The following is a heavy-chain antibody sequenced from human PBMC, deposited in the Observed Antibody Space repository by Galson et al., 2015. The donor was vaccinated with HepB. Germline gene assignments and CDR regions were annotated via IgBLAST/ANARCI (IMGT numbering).Heavy chain of an antibody. Sequence: LRLSCAASGFTFRSYGMHWVRQAPGKGLEWVADVAYDGSAKFYADSVKGRFTISRDNSKNMVYLQMDSLRPADTAVYYCAKDRGAYYYDGMDVWGQGTTVTVSS. D-gene: IGHD3-16*01. CDR1: GFTFRSYG. CDR3: AKDRGAYYYDGMDV. J-gene: IGHJ6*02. V-gene: IGHV3-30*18. CDR2: VAYDGSAK.